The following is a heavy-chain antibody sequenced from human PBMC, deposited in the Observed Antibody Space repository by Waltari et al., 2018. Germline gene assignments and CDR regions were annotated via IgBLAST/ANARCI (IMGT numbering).Heavy chain of an antibody. J-gene: IGHJ3*02. Sequence: VQLVQSGAEVKKPGASVKVSCKASGYTFTGYYMHWVRQAPGQGLEWMGWINPNSGGTNYAQKFQGRVTMTRDTSISTAYMELSRLRSDDTAVYYCARGWVEMATRDAFDIWGQGTMVTVSS. CDR2: INPNSGGT. CDR1: GYTFTGYY. CDR3: ARGWVEMATRDAFDI. D-gene: IGHD5-12*01. V-gene: IGHV1-2*02.